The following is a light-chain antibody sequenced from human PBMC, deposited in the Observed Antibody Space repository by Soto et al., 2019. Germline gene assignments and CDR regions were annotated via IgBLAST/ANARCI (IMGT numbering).Light chain of an antibody. J-gene: IGLJ1*01. Sequence: SYELTQPPSVSVAPGQTARITCGGNKIGSESVHWYQQKPGQAPVLVVYDDSDRPSGIPERFSGSKSGTSASLAITGLQAEDEADYYCQSYDGNLSGSYVFGIGT. CDR1: KIGSES. CDR2: DDS. V-gene: IGLV3-21*02. CDR3: QSYDGNLSGSYV.